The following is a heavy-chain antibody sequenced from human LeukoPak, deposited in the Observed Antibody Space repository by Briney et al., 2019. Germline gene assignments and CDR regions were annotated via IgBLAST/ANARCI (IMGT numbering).Heavy chain of an antibody. J-gene: IGHJ4*02. CDR3: ARVSYYYGSGSLYFDY. CDR2: IYSGGST. V-gene: IGHV3-53*01. CDR1: GFTVSSNY. Sequence: GGSLRLSCAASGFTVSSNYMSWVRQAPGKGLEWVSVIYSGGSTYYADSVKGRFTISRDNSKNTLYLQMNSLRAEDTAVYYCARVSYYYGSGSLYFDYWGQGTPVTVSS. D-gene: IGHD3-10*01.